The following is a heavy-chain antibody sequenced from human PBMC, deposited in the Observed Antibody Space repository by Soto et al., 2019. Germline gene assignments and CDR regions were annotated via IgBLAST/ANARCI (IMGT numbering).Heavy chain of an antibody. J-gene: IGHJ4*02. CDR1: GGSISSSSYY. Sequence: SETLSLTCTVSGGSISSSSYYWGWIRQPPGKGLEWIGSIYYSGSTYYNPSLKSRVTISVDTSKNQFSLQLSSVTAADTAVYSVARKPPPFTLAFPIVYYFDYWGQGTLVTVSS. V-gene: IGHV4-39*01. CDR3: ARKPPPFTLAFPIVYYFDY. CDR2: IYYSGST. D-gene: IGHD3-3*02.